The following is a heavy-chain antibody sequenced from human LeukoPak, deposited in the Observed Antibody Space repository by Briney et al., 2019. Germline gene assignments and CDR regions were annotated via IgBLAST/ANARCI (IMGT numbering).Heavy chain of an antibody. CDR3: ASGSYLDY. CDR1: GGTFSSYA. V-gene: IGHV1-69*04. CDR2: IIPILGIA. J-gene: IGHJ4*02. Sequence: SVKVSCKASGGTFSSYAISWVRQAPGQGLEWMGRIIPILGIANYAQKFQGRVTITADKSTSTAYMELSGLRSEDTAVYYCASGSYLDYWGQGTLVTVSS. D-gene: IGHD1-26*01.